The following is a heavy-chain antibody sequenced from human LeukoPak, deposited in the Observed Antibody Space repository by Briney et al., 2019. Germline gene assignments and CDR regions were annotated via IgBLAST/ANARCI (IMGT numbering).Heavy chain of an antibody. Sequence: GGSLRLSFAASGFPFSDYYMNWIRQAPGKGPEWLSYISSSGDTIYYADSVKDRFTISRDNAKNLLYLQMNSLRAEDTAVYACARFGGGSYTGGMDLWGQGTTVTVSS. V-gene: IGHV3-11*01. D-gene: IGHD1-26*01. CDR2: ISSSGDTI. CDR1: GFPFSDYY. J-gene: IGHJ6*02. CDR3: ARFGGGSYTGGMDL.